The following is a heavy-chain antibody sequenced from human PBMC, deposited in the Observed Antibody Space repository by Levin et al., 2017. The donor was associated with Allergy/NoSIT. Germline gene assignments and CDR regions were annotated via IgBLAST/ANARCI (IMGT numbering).Heavy chain of an antibody. J-gene: IGHJ4*02. V-gene: IGHV2-5*02. D-gene: IGHD1-7*01. CDR3: AHRQGGYDWNSGSYDY. CDR2: VYWDDDN. CDR1: GFSLTNSGVG. Sequence: SGPTLVKPTETLTLTCTFSGFSLTNSGVGVGWIRQPAGKALEWLVLVYWDDDNRYNPSLKTRVTITKDTSKNQVVLTMTDMFPVDTGTYYCAHRQGGYDWNSGSYDYWGQGHLVTVSS.